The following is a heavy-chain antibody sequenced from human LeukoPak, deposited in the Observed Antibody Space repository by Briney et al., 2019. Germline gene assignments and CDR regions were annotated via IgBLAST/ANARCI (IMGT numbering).Heavy chain of an antibody. Sequence: ETLSLTCTVSGGSISSYYWSWVRQAPGKGLEWVANIKQDGSEKYYVDSVKGRFTISRDNAKNSLYLQMNSLRAEDTAVYYCARNHLDDYWGQGTLVTVSS. CDR2: IKQDGSEK. CDR3: ARNHLDDY. J-gene: IGHJ4*02. V-gene: IGHV3-7*01. D-gene: IGHD1-1*01. CDR1: GGSISSYY.